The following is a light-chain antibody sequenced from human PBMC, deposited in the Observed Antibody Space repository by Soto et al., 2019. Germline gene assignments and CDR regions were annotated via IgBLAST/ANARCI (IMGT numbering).Light chain of an antibody. CDR3: QSYDTHTVV. V-gene: IGLV6-57*04. CDR1: SGSIGSNS. CDR2: EDD. J-gene: IGLJ2*01. Sequence: NFMLTQPHSVSESPGKTVTISCTRTSGSIGSNSVQWSQQRPGSAPTTVIYEDDQRPSGVPNRFAGSIDRSSNSASLTISGLQTEDEADYYCQSYDTHTVVFGGGTKLTVL.